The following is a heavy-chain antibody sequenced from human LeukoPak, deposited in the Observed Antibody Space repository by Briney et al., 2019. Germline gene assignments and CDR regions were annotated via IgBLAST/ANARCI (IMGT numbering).Heavy chain of an antibody. CDR3: ARYCSSTKCPFDY. CDR2: MHYSGSN. Sequence: SETLSLTCTVSGGSINSGPYYWSWIRQHPGKDLEWIGYMHYSGSNYYNPSLKSRIIISVDTSKNQFSLKLSSVTAADTAMYYCARYCSSTKCPFDYWGQGTLVTVSS. D-gene: IGHD2-2*01. V-gene: IGHV4-31*03. J-gene: IGHJ4*02. CDR1: GGSINSGPYY.